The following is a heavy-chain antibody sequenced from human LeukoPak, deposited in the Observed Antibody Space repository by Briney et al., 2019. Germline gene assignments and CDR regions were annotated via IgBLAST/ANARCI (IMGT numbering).Heavy chain of an antibody. CDR1: GFTFRNYA. J-gene: IGHJ4*02. V-gene: IGHV3-23*01. CDR2: ISYSGGST. Sequence: PGGSLRLSCAASGFTFRNYAMTWVRKAPGRGLEWVSVISYSGGSTYYADSVKGRFTISRDNSKNTLYLHMNSLRAEDTAVYYCARDLRWLVAFDYWVQGTLVAVSS. D-gene: IGHD6-19*01. CDR3: ARDLRWLVAFDY.